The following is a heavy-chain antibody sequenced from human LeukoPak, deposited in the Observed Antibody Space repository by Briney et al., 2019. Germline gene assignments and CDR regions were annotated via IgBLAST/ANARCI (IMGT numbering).Heavy chain of an antibody. D-gene: IGHD1-26*01. CDR3: AKTRLYSGSYSPDY. CDR1: EFTFSSYG. V-gene: IGHV3-23*01. CDR2: ISGSGGGT. Sequence: GGSLRLSCAASEFTFSSYGVSWVRQAPGKGLEWVSAISGSGGGTYYADSVKGRFIISRDNSKNTLYLQMNSLRGEDTAVYYCAKTRLYSGSYSPDYWGQGTLVTVSS. J-gene: IGHJ4*02.